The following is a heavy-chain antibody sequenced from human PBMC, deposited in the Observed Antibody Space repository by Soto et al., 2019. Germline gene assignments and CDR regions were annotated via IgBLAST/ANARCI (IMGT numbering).Heavy chain of an antibody. CDR2: ITTSSAYI. D-gene: IGHD2-21*01. V-gene: IGHV3-21*01. CDR1: GFTFNTYD. Sequence: EVQLVESGGGLVKPGGSLRLSCAASGFTFNTYDMNWVRQAPGKGLEWVSSITTSSAYIYYADSLKGRITISRDNAENSLFLQMNSPRAEDTAVYYCVRSGTARLLRHSWFDTWGQGTLVTVSS. J-gene: IGHJ5*02. CDR3: VRSGTARLLRHSWFDT.